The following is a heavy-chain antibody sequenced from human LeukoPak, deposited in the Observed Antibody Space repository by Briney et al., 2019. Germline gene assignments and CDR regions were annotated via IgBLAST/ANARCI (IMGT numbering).Heavy chain of an antibody. CDR2: IYYSGST. D-gene: IGHD3-10*01. J-gene: IGHJ4*02. V-gene: IGHV4-59*01. Sequence: SETLSLTCTVSGGSISSYYWSWIRQPPGKGLEWIGYIYYSGSTNYNPSLKSRVTISVDTSKNQFSLKLGSVTAADTAVYYCAGSLWFGDIPDPSYFDYWGQGTLVTVSS. CDR3: AGSLWFGDIPDPSYFDY. CDR1: GGSISSYY.